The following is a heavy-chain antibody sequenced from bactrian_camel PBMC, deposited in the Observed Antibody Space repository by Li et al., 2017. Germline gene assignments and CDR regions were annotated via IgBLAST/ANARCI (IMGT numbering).Heavy chain of an antibody. Sequence: QLVESGGGSVRAGGSLTLSCAFSGYTYSGHCMGWFRQTPGKEREGVAAIDSDGGTTYADSVKGRFTISGDNAKNSVYLQMNSLKLEDTAMYYCAATQGTPRQWFTLSDYKYWGRGTQVTVS. CDR3: AATQGTPRQWFTLSDYKY. J-gene: IGHJ4*01. CDR2: IDSDGGT. CDR1: GYTYSGHC. V-gene: IGHV3S53*01. D-gene: IGHD2*01.